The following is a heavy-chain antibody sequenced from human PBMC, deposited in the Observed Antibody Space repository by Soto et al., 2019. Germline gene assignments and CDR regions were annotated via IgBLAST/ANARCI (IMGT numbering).Heavy chain of an antibody. CDR1: GFTFSDFG. CDR3: AKDAGNEESLFDY. Sequence: GGSLRLSCEASGFTFSDFGMSWVRQIPGKGLEWVSTVNNDGRNTHYADSVEGRFTISRDNSKNTLCLQMGGLRAEDTAIYYCAKDAGNEESLFDYWGQGTLVTVSS. V-gene: IGHV3-23*01. J-gene: IGHJ4*02. CDR2: VNNDGRNT.